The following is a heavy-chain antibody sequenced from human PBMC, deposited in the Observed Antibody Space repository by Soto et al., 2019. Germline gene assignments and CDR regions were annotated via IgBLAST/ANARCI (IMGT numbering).Heavy chain of an antibody. CDR3: ALWPIFRVVTQLSFDP. CDR2: ISAYNGNK. J-gene: IGHJ5*02. V-gene: IGHV1-18*01. CDR1: GYTFTSYG. D-gene: IGHD3-3*01. Sequence: ASVKVSCKASGYTFTSYGIRWVRQAPGQGLEWMGWISAYNGNKNYEQKLQGRVTMTKDTSTTTAYRELRSLRSDHTVVYYCALWPIFRVVTQLSFDPWGKGTLVTVS.